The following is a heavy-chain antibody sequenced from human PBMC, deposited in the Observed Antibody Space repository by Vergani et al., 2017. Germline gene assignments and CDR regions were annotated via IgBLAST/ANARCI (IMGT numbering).Heavy chain of an antibody. V-gene: IGHV3-33*01. CDR3: ARDREISSTEFDY. CDR1: GFTFSSYG. Sequence: QVQLVESGGGVVQPGRSLRLSCAASGFTFSSYGMHWVRQAPGKGLEWVAVIWYDGSNKYYADSVKGRFTISRDNSKNSLYLQMNSLRAEDTAVYYCARDREISSTEFDYWGQGTLVTVSS. D-gene: IGHD5-24*01. J-gene: IGHJ4*02. CDR2: IWYDGSNK.